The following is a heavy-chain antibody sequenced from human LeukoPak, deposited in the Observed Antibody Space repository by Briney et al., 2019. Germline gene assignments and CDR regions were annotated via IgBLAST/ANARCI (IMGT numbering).Heavy chain of an antibody. CDR2: IYYSGST. V-gene: IGHV4-59*01. CDR3: ATRISSNYPPNAFDI. Sequence: SETLSLTCTVSGASISNFYWIWIQQPPGKGLEWIWYIYYSGSTNYNPSLYSRVTISVDTSKNQFSLKLSSVTAADTAVYYCATRISSNYPPNAFDIWGQGTMVTVSS. D-gene: IGHD2-2*01. CDR1: GASISNFY. J-gene: IGHJ3*02.